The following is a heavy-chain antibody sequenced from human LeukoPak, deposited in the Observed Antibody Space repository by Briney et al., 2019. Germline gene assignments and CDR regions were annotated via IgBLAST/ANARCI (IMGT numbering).Heavy chain of an antibody. J-gene: IGHJ4*02. Sequence: PGRSLRLSCAASGFTFSSYAMHWVRQAPGKGLEWVAVISYDGSNKYYADSVKGRFTISRDNAKNSLYPQMNSLRAEDTAVYYCARDYGDSRVYYFDYWGQGTLVTVSS. D-gene: IGHD4-17*01. CDR2: ISYDGSNK. CDR1: GFTFSSYA. V-gene: IGHV3-30-3*01. CDR3: ARDYGDSRVYYFDY.